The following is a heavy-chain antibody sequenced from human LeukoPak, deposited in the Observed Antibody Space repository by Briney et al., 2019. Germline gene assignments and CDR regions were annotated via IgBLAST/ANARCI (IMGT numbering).Heavy chain of an antibody. J-gene: IGHJ4*02. Sequence: TGGSLRLSCAASGFTFDDYAMHWVRQAPGKGLEWVSLISGDGGSTYYADSVKGRFTISRDNSKNSLYLQMNSLRTEDTALYYCAKDISDYYDSSGYYSWGQGTLVTVSP. CDR1: GFTFDDYA. CDR3: AKDISDYYDSSGYYS. V-gene: IGHV3-43*02. CDR2: ISGDGGST. D-gene: IGHD3-22*01.